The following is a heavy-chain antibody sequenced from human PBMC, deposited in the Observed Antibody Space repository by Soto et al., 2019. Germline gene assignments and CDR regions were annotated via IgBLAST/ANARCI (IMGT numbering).Heavy chain of an antibody. CDR3: ARGSHHDYSNYQPFDY. CDR2: IIPIFGTA. CDR1: GGTSSSYA. Sequence: GASVKVSCKASGGTSSSYAISWVRQAPGQGLEWMGGIIPIFGTANYAQKFQGRVTITADESTSTAYMELSSLRSEDTAVYYCARGSHHDYSNYQPFDYWGQGTLITSPQ. D-gene: IGHD4-4*01. J-gene: IGHJ4*02. V-gene: IGHV1-69*13.